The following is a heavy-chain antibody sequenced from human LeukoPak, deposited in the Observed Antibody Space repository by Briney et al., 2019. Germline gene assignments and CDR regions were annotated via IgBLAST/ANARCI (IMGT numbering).Heavy chain of an antibody. J-gene: IGHJ4*02. CDR2: MNPNSGNT. CDR3: ARAGCSSSWYLFDY. V-gene: IGHV1-8*02. CDR1: GGTFSSYA. D-gene: IGHD6-13*01. Sequence: GASVKVSCKASGGTFSSYAISWVRQATGQGLEWMGWMNPNSGNTGYAQKFQGRVTMTRNTSISTAYMELSSLRSEDTAVYYCARAGCSSSWYLFDYWGQGTLVTVSS.